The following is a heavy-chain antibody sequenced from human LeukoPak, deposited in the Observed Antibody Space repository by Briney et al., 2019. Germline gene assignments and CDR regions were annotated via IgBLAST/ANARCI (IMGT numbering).Heavy chain of an antibody. CDR2: ISSSSSYI. J-gene: IGHJ6*04. Sequence: PGGSLRLSCAASGFTFSSYSMNWVRQAPGKGLEWVSSISSSSSYIYYADSVKGRFTISRDNAKNSLYLQMNSLRAEDTAVYYCARATVTTIPLHYYGMDVWDKGTTVTVSS. V-gene: IGHV3-21*01. D-gene: IGHD4-17*01. CDR1: GFTFSSYS. CDR3: ARATVTTIPLHYYGMDV.